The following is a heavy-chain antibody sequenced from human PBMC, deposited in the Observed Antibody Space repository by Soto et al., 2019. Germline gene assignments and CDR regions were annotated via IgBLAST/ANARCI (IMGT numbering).Heavy chain of an antibody. D-gene: IGHD6-19*01. V-gene: IGHV3-30*18. CDR2: ISYDGTNK. CDR3: AKEGGWLPGYYYYGMDV. J-gene: IGHJ6*02. Sequence: QVQLVESGGGVVQPGRSLRLSCAASGFTFSHYGMHWVRQAPGKGLEWVAVISYDGTNKYYADSVKGRFTISRDNSKNTMYLQMNSLRAEDTAVYDCAKEGGWLPGYYYYGMDVWGQGTTVTVSS. CDR1: GFTFSHYG.